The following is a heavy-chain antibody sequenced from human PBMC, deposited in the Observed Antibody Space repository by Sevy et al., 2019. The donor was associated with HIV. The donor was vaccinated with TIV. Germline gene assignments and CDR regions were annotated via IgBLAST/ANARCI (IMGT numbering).Heavy chain of an antibody. Sequence: GGSLRLSCAASGLTFISFSSSSMNWVRQAPGKGLEWVSSISSAGTYIYYADSMKGRFTISRDNAKGSVYLQMNGLRAEDTAVYYCARDRGVGTSSYGMDVWGQGTTVTVSS. CDR2: ISSAGTYI. V-gene: IGHV3-21*01. CDR3: ARDRGVGTSSYGMDV. CDR1: GLTFISFSSSS. J-gene: IGHJ6*02. D-gene: IGHD1-26*01.